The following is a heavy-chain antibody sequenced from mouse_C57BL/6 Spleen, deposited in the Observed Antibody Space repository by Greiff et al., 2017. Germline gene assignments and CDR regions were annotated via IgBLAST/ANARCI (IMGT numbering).Heavy chain of an antibody. CDR1: GYAFSSSW. Sequence: VQLQQSGPELVKPGASVKISCKASGYAFSSSWMNWVKQRPGKGLEWIGRIYPGDGDTNYNGKLKGKATLTADKSSSTAYMQLSSLTSEDSAVYFCARNWDFDYWGQVTTLTVSS. D-gene: IGHD4-1*01. CDR3: ARNWDFDY. J-gene: IGHJ2*01. V-gene: IGHV1-82*01. CDR2: IYPGDGDT.